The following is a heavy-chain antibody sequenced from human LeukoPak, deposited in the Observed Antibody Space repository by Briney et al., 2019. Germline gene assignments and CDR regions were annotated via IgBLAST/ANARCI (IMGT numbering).Heavy chain of an antibody. Sequence: GGSLRLSCAASGFTFSNAWMSWVRQAPGKGLEWVGRIKSKTDGGTTDYAAPVKGRFTISRDDSKNTLYLQMNSLKTEDTAVYYCTTDIVVSIGAEYFQHWGQGTLVTVSS. CDR2: IKSKTDGGTT. CDR1: GFTFSNAW. CDR3: TTDIVVSIGAEYFQH. J-gene: IGHJ1*01. D-gene: IGHD3-3*01. V-gene: IGHV3-15*01.